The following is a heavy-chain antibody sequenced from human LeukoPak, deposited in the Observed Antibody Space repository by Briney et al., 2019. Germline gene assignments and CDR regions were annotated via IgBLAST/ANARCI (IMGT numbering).Heavy chain of an antibody. V-gene: IGHV1-18*01. D-gene: IGHD3-3*01. CDR3: ARDRPADYDFWSGYSPFDY. J-gene: IGHJ4*02. Sequence: ASVKVSCKASGYTFTSYGISWVRQAPGQGLEWMGWISAYNGNTNYAQKLQGRVTMTTDTSTSTAYMELRSLGSDDTAVYYCARDRPADYDFWSGYSPFDYWGQGTLVTVSS. CDR1: GYTFTSYG. CDR2: ISAYNGNT.